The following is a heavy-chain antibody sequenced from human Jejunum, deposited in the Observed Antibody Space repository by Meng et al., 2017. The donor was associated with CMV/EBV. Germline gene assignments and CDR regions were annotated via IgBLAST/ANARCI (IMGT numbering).Heavy chain of an antibody. D-gene: IGHD1-1*01. CDR2: ISSDGSNT. Sequence: EVKQEEHGGGLVQPRGSLKLSYADSGFTLSNYWIHWVRQAPGKVLIWVSRISSDGSNTVYADSVKGRFTISRDIPKNTLYLQMNSLRAEDTAMYYCVRGSNNWMGTDYWGQGTLVTVSS. V-gene: IGHV3-74*01. CDR1: GFTLSNYW. J-gene: IGHJ4*02. CDR3: VRGSNNWMGTDY.